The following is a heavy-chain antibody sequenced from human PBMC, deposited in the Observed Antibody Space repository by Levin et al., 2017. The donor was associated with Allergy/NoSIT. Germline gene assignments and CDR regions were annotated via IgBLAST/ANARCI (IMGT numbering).Heavy chain of an antibody. CDR3: ASTVGENYYYYGMDV. CDR1: GFSVNNNH. Sequence: PGGSLRLSCAASGFSVNNNHMTWVRQAPGKGLEWVSVIYSGGNTYYAHSVKGRFTISRDNSKKTFYLQMSSLRAEDTAVYYCASTVGENYYYYGMDVWGQGTTVTVSS. CDR2: IYSGGNT. J-gene: IGHJ6*02. V-gene: IGHV3-53*01. D-gene: IGHD1-26*01.